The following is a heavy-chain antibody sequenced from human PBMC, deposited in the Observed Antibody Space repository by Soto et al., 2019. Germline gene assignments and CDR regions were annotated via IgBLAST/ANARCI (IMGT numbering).Heavy chain of an antibody. V-gene: IGHV1-18*01. CDR3: AMVDNDVTPTPLDV. D-gene: IGHD5-12*01. J-gene: IGHJ6*02. Sequence: QVQLVQSGDEVKKPGASVKVSCKASGYIFVNYGIAWVRQAPGQGLEWMGWISPYTGNTHSASKVQGRLTMTTDTSASTAYMDLRKLTSAEAAVYYGAMVDNDVTPTPLDVWGQGTTVTVSS. CDR1: GYIFVNYG. CDR2: ISPYTGNT.